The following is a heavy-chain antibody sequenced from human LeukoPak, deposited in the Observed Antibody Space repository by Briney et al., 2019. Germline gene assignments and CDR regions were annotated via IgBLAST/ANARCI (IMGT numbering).Heavy chain of an antibody. Sequence: ASVKVSCKASGGTFSSYTISWVRQAPGQGLEWMGRIIPILGIANYAQKFQGRVTITADKSTSTAYMELSSLRSEDTAVYYCAAEGDIVAVPAAISRYNWFDPWGQGTLVTVSS. J-gene: IGHJ5*02. D-gene: IGHD2-2*02. V-gene: IGHV1-69*02. CDR2: IIPILGIA. CDR3: AAEGDIVAVPAAISRYNWFDP. CDR1: GGTFSSYT.